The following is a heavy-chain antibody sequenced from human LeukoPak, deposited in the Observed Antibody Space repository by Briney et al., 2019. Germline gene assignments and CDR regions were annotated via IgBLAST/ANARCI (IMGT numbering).Heavy chain of an antibody. CDR2: ISSGSNTI. Sequence: GGSLRLSCAASGFTFSSYWIHWVRQAPGKGLEWVSYISSGSNTIYYADSVKGRFTISRDNAKNSLYLQMNSLRAEDTAVYYCARVPWFGEPNSGGDSGYWGQGTLVTVS. V-gene: IGHV3-48*01. J-gene: IGHJ4*02. CDR3: ARVPWFGEPNSGGDSGY. D-gene: IGHD3-10*01. CDR1: GFTFSSYW.